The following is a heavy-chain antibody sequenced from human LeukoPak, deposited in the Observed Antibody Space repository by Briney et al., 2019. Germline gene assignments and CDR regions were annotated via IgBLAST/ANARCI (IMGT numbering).Heavy chain of an antibody. CDR2: IKQDGSEK. V-gene: IGHV3-7*01. D-gene: IGHD6-13*01. CDR3: ARSAGSSSWYEGYYFDY. J-gene: IGHJ4*02. Sequence: GGSLRLSCAASGFTFSRDRMSWVRQAPGKGLEWVANIKQDGSEKYYVDSVKGRFTISRDNAKNSLYLQMNSLRAEDTAVYYCARSAGSSSWYEGYYFDYWGQGTLVTVSS. CDR1: GFTFSRDR.